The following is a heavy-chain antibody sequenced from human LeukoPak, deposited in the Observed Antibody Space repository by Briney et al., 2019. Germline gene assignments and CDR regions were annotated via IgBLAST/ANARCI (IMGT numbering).Heavy chain of an antibody. J-gene: IGHJ3*02. CDR1: GFTFSGSA. Sequence: GGSLRLSCAASGFTFSGSAMHWVRQASGKGLEWVGRIKGRFALSRDDSKNTAYLQMNSLKTEDTAVYYCTAIVGATIWNRIQLWKKNAFDIWGQGTMVTVSS. V-gene: IGHV3-73*01. CDR2: I. D-gene: IGHD1-26*01. CDR3: TAIVGATIWNRIQLWKKNAFDI.